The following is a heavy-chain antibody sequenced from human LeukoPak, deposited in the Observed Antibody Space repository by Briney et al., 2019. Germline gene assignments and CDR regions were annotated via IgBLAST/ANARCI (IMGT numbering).Heavy chain of an antibody. CDR1: GGSISSGGYY. CDR2: IYYSGST. CDR3: ARVGDSSGYYKGFDI. D-gene: IGHD3-22*01. V-gene: IGHV4-31*03. Sequence: SQTLSLTCTVSGGSISSGGYYWSWIRQHPGKGLEWIGYIYYSGSTYYNPSLKSRVTISVDTSKNHFSLKLSSVTAADTAVYYCARVGDSSGYYKGFDIWGQGTMVTVSS. J-gene: IGHJ3*02.